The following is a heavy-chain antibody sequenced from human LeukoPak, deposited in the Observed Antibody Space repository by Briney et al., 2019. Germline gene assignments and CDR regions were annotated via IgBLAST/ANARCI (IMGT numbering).Heavy chain of an antibody. CDR3: ARGVGQDAFDI. D-gene: IGHD1-26*01. J-gene: IGHJ3*02. CDR1: GFTFSGSS. V-gene: IGHV3-53*01. Sequence: GRSLRLSCAASGFTFSGSSMHWVRQAPGKGLEWVSVIYSGGSTYYADSVKGRFTFSKDNSKNTLYLQMTDLRVEDTAVYYCARGVGQDAFDIWGQGTMVTVSS. CDR2: IYSGGST.